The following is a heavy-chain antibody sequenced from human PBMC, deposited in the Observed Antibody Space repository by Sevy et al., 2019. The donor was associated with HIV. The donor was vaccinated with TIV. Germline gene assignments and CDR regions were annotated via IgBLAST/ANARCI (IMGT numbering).Heavy chain of an antibody. CDR2: ISFDGSDK. CDR3: AGDEGYGTVWDPGY. CDR1: GFSFSTHD. J-gene: IGHJ4*02. V-gene: IGHV3-30*03. D-gene: IGHD2-15*01. Sequence: GGSLRLSCAASGFSFSTHDMHWVRQAPGKGLEWVSVISFDGSDKYYTDSVKGRFTISRDESKNTLLLQVSSLRAEDTAVYYCAGDEGYGTVWDPGYWGQGTLVTVSS.